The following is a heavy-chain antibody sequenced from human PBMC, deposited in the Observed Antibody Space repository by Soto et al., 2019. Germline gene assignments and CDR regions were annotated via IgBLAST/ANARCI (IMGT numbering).Heavy chain of an antibody. V-gene: IGHV1-18*01. J-gene: IGHJ6*02. Sequence: APVKVSCKASGYTFTSYGISWVRQTNGQGHERKGWISDYNGNTNYAKKHKGRVTMTTDTSTSSAYLELRSLRSDDTAVYYCAREGVRGYGDGMDVWGQGTSVTVSS. CDR2: ISDYNGNT. D-gene: IGHD5-18*01. CDR1: GYTFTSYG. CDR3: AREGVRGYGDGMDV.